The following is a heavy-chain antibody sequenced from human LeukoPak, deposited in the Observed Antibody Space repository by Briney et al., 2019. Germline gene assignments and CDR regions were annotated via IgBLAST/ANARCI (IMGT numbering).Heavy chain of an antibody. J-gene: IGHJ4*02. Sequence: PSETLSLTCAVYGGSFSGYYWSWIRQPPGKGLEWIGDITHSGSTNYNPSLKSRVTISVDTSKNQFSLKLSSVTAADTAVYYCARLTPRTMNFDYWGQGTLVTVSS. V-gene: IGHV4-34*01. CDR3: ARLTPRTMNFDY. CDR1: GGSFSGYY. D-gene: IGHD4-23*01. CDR2: ITHSGST.